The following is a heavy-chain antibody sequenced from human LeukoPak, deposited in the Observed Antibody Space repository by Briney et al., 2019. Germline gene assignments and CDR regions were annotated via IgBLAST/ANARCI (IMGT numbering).Heavy chain of an antibody. J-gene: IGHJ3*02. CDR1: GFTSRTYA. CDR2: ISSSTYYI. V-gene: IGHV3-21*01. Sequence: GGSLRLSCAASGFTSRTYAMNWVRQAPGKGLEWVSSISSSTYYIYYADSVKGRFTLSRDNAKNSLYLQMNSLRADDSAVYYCVRIRAAAAEGAFDIWGQGTMVTVSS. CDR3: VRIRAAAAEGAFDI. D-gene: IGHD6-25*01.